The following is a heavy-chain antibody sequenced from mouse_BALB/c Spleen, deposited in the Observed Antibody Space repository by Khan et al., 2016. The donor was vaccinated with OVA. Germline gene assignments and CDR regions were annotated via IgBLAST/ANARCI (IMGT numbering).Heavy chain of an antibody. Sequence: VQLQQSGPELVKPGASVKISCKASGYSFTGYFMNWVMQSHGKSLEWIGRINPHIGETFYNPKFKGKVTLTADESSSTANMELRSLASEDSAVYYCARIYGSDFDYWGQGTSLTVSS. J-gene: IGHJ2*02. V-gene: IGHV1-20*02. CDR2: INPHIGET. D-gene: IGHD1-1*01. CDR1: GYSFTGYF. CDR3: ARIYGSDFDY.